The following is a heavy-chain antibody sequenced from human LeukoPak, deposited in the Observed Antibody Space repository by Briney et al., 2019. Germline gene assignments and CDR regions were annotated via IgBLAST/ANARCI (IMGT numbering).Heavy chain of an antibody. CDR2: INSGGSAT. CDR3: ARDRWGLVALFDY. V-gene: IGHV3-74*01. D-gene: IGHD2-15*01. J-gene: IGHJ4*02. Sequence: GGSLRLSCAASGFTFSSHWMHWVRQAPGKGLVWVSRINSGGSATNYADSVRGRFTISRDNAKNTLYLQMNSLRAEDTAVYYCARDRWGLVALFDYLGQGTLVTVSS. CDR1: GFTFSSHW.